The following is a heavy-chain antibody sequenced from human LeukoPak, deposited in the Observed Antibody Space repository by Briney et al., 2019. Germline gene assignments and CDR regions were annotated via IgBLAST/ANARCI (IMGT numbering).Heavy chain of an antibody. V-gene: IGHV3-33*01. CDR3: ARDSYCSSTSCQGSWFDP. J-gene: IGHJ5*02. CDR2: IWYDGSNK. D-gene: IGHD2-2*01. CDR1: GFTFSSYG. Sequence: GGSLRLSCAASGFTFSSYGMHWVRQAPGKGLEWVAVIWYDGSNKYYADSVKGRFTISRDNSKNTLYLQMNSLRAEGTAVYYCARDSYCSSTSCQGSWFDPWGQGTLVTVSS.